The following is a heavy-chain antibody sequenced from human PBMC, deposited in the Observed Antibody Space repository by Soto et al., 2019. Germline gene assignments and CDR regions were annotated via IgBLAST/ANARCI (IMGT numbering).Heavy chain of an antibody. CDR3: AHATTVTDDFDY. V-gene: IGHV2-5*02. CDR2: IYWDDDK. D-gene: IGHD4-17*01. Sequence: QITLKESGPTLVKPTQTLTLTCTFSGFSLSTSGVGVGWIRQPPGKALEWLALIYWDDDKRYSPSLKSRLTIPKDTSKNQVVLTMTNMDPVDTATYYCAHATTVTDDFDYWGQGTLVTVSS. CDR1: GFSLSTSGVG. J-gene: IGHJ4*02.